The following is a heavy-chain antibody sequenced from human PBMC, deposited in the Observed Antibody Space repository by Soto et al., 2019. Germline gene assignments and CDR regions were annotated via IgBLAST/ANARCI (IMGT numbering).Heavy chain of an antibody. CDR3: TRALSGSYDS. V-gene: IGHV6-1*01. Sequence: QVQLQQSGPGLVKPSQTLSLTCAISGDSVSSKSATWNWIRQSPSRGLEWLGRTYYRSKWSTDYSVSFHHPITIHPDTSKNQFSLQVNSGTPEDTAMYYCTRALSGSYDSWGQGTLVTVSS. D-gene: IGHD1-26*01. J-gene: IGHJ5*01. CDR2: TYYRSKWST. CDR1: GDSVSSKSAT.